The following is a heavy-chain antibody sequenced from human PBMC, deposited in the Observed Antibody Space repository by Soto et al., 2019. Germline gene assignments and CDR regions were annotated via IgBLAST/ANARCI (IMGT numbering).Heavy chain of an antibody. CDR2: IDPSDSYT. CDR1: GYCFTSYW. Sequence: PGESLKISCKGSGYCFTSYWISWVRQMPGKGLEWMGRIDPSDSYTNYSPSFQGHVTISADKSISTAYLQRSSLKASDTAMYYCARRGSGSYSLPYYYYYYGMDVWGQGTTVTVSS. D-gene: IGHD1-26*01. V-gene: IGHV5-10-1*01. J-gene: IGHJ6*02. CDR3: ARRGSGSYSLPYYYYYYGMDV.